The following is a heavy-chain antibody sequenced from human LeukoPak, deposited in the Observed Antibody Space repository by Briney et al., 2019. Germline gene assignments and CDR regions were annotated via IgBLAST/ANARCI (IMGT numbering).Heavy chain of an antibody. J-gene: IGHJ6*04. Sequence: SVKVSCKASGDTFSTYAFNWVRQAPGQGLEWTGGIVPISDTTNYAQTLQGRVTITADKSTNTVYMELSSLTSEDTGLYYCARGASVRVVPMSYYYAMDVWGEGTTVIVSS. CDR1: GDTFSTYA. V-gene: IGHV1-69*06. CDR2: IVPISDTT. D-gene: IGHD2-2*01. CDR3: ARGASVRVVPMSYYYAMDV.